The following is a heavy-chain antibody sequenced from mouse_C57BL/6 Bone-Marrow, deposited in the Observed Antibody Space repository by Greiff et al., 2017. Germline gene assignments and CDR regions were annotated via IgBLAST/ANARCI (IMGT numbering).Heavy chain of an antibody. CDR3: ALYYYGSSYGYAMDY. V-gene: IGHV1-69*01. D-gene: IGHD1-1*01. J-gene: IGHJ4*01. Sequence: QVQLQQPGAELVMPGASVKLSCKASGYTFTSSWMHWVKQRPGQGLEWIGEIDPSDRYTNYNQKFKGKSTLTVDKSSSTAYMQLSSLTSEDSAVYYGALYYYGSSYGYAMDYWGQGTSVTVSS. CDR1: GYTFTSSW. CDR2: IDPSDRYT.